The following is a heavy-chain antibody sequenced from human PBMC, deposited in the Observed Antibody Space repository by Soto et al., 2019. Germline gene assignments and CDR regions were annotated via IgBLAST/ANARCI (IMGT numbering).Heavy chain of an antibody. J-gene: IGHJ3*02. Sequence: GGSLRLSCAASGFTFSNAWMSWVRQAPGKGLEWVGRIKSKTDGGTTDYAAPVKGRFTISRDDSKNTLYLQMNSLKTEDTAVYYCTTELGDYDILTGYYIGAFDNWGQGTMVTVSS. CDR1: GFTFSNAW. D-gene: IGHD3-9*01. CDR2: IKSKTDGGTT. CDR3: TTELGDYDILTGYYIGAFDN. V-gene: IGHV3-15*01.